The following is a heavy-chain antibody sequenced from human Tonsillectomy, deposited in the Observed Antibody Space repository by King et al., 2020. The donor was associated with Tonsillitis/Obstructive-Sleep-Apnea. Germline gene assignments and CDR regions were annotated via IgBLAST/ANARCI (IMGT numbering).Heavy chain of an antibody. CDR2: IWYDGSNK. CDR3: VRDLNGSGPDY. D-gene: IGHD6-19*01. V-gene: IGHV3-33*01. J-gene: IGHJ4*02. Sequence: VQLVESGGGVVQPGRSLRLSCAASGFIFNRHGMHWVRQAPGKGLEWVAVIWYDGSNKYYADSVKGRFTISRDNSENTLYLHMNSLRAEDTAVYYWVRDLNGSGPDYSGQGTLVTVSS. CDR1: GFIFNRHG.